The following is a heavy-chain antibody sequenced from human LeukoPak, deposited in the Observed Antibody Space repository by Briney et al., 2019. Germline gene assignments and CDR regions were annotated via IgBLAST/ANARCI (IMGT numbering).Heavy chain of an antibody. CDR2: IYYTGSGST. V-gene: IGHV4-59*08. CDR3: ARHAVYAGSGWAFDY. CDR1: GGSISSYY. D-gene: IGHD6-19*01. Sequence: PSETLSLTCIVSGGSISSYYWSWIRQPPGKGLEWIGYIYYTGSGSTSNNPSLKSRVTISVDTSKNQFSLNLKSVTAADTAVYFCARHAVYAGSGWAFDYWGQGSLVTVFS. J-gene: IGHJ4*02.